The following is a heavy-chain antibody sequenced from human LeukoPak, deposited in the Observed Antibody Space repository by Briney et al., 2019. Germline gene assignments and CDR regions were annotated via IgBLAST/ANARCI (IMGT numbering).Heavy chain of an antibody. J-gene: IGHJ4*02. CDR3: ARGDRLPGYSAPVGDY. D-gene: IGHD3-9*01. CDR1: GYSFVNYY. CDR2: INPSGGGT. V-gene: IGHV1-46*01. Sequence: ASVKVSCKAAGYSFVNYYMHWVRQAPGQGLEWMAIINPSGGGTTYAEKFQGRVTVTMDSSKRTVYMDLSSLRSDDTAMYYCARGDRLPGYSAPVGDYWGQGTLVIVSS.